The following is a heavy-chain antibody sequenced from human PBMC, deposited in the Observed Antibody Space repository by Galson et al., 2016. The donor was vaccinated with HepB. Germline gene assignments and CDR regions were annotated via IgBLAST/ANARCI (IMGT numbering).Heavy chain of an antibody. Sequence: QSGAEVKKPGESLRISCRGSGYTFTGFWIAWVRQMPGQGLECMGLIYPGDSDTRYAPSFQGQVTISADKSVSTAYLEWSSLKPSDSAKYYCARASSGSFYFGIDVWGRGTTVNVSS. CDR1: GYTFTGFW. CDR2: IYPGDSDT. J-gene: IGHJ6*02. D-gene: IGHD5-12*01. CDR3: ARASSGSFYFGIDV. V-gene: IGHV5-51*01.